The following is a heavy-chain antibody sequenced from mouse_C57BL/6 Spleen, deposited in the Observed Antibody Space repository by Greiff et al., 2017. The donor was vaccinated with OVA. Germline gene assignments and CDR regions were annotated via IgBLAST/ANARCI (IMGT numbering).Heavy chain of an antibody. CDR2: ISYDGSN. CDR1: GYSITSGYY. J-gene: IGHJ2*01. Sequence: EVKLMESGPGLVKPSQSLSLTCSVTGYSITSGYYWNWIRQFPGNKLEWMGYISYDGSNNYNPSLKNRISITRDTSKNQFFLKLNSVTTEDTATYYCARGWLLPFDYWGQGTTLTVSS. D-gene: IGHD2-3*01. V-gene: IGHV3-6*01. CDR3: ARGWLLPFDY.